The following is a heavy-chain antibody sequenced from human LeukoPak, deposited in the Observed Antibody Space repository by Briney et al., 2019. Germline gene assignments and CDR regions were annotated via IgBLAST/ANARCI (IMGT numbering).Heavy chain of an antibody. CDR1: GFTFSSYA. Sequence: GGSLRLSCAASGFTFSSYAMSWVRQAPGKGLEWVSAISGSGGSTYYADSVKGRFTISRDNSKNTLYLQMNGLRAEDTAVYYCAKEGSALLLWFGELFDAFDIWGQGAMVTVSS. J-gene: IGHJ3*02. CDR2: ISGSGGST. D-gene: IGHD3-10*01. CDR3: AKEGSALLLWFGELFDAFDI. V-gene: IGHV3-23*01.